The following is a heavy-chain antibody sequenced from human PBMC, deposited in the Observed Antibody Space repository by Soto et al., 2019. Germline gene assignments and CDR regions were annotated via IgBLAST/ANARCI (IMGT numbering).Heavy chain of an antibody. CDR1: GGTFSSYA. J-gene: IGHJ5*02. CDR2: IIPMYGPA. V-gene: IGHV1-69*01. Sequence: QVPLVQSGAEVKKPGSSVTVSCKASGGTFSSYAIHWVRQAPGQGLEWMGGIIPMYGPAKYAQRLQGRVTITADESTTSVYMELTSMTSQDTAVYYCARVTSMVRGVIDNWFEPWGQGTLVRVSS. D-gene: IGHD3-10*01. CDR3: ARVTSMVRGVIDNWFEP.